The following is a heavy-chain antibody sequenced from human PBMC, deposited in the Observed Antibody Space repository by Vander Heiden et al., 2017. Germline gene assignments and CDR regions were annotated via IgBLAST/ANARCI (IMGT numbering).Heavy chain of an antibody. Sequence: QVQLVQSGAEVKKPGSSVKVSCKASGGTFSSYAISWVRQAPGQGLEWMGGIIPIFGTANYAQKFQGRVTITADKSTSTAYMELSSLRSEDTAVYYCASLRGGDIVATTRGYGMDVWGQGTTVTVSS. D-gene: IGHD5-12*01. CDR3: ASLRGGDIVATTRGYGMDV. V-gene: IGHV1-69*06. J-gene: IGHJ6*02. CDR2: IIPIFGTA. CDR1: GGTFSSYA.